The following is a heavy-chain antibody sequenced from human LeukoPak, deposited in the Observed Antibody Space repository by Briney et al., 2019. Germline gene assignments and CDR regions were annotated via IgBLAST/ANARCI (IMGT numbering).Heavy chain of an antibody. CDR2: INHSGST. Sequence: SETLSLTCAVYGGSFSGYYWSWIRQPPGKGLEWIGEINHSGSTNYNPSLESRVTISVDTSKNQFSLKLSSVTAADTAVYYCARGRKRCPFDYWGQGTLVTVSS. D-gene: IGHD1-14*01. V-gene: IGHV4-34*01. J-gene: IGHJ4*02. CDR3: ARGRKRCPFDY. CDR1: GGSFSGYY.